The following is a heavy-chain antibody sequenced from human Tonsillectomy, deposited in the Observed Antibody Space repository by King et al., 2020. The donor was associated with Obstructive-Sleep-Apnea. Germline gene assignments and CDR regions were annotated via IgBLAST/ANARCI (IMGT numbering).Heavy chain of an antibody. CDR2: VSYDGSEQ. V-gene: IGHV3-30*18. CDR1: GFTFSLYG. D-gene: IGHD4-23*01. CDR3: VQGREDVVIIGPFDF. J-gene: IGHJ4*02. Sequence: VQLVESGGGVVQPGRSLRLSCAASGFTFSLYGMHWVRQAPGKGLEWVAVVSYDGSEQSYADSVKGRFTVSRDNSKNTAYLQMDSLGPEDTGLYYCVQGREDVVIIGPFDFWGQGTLVTVSS.